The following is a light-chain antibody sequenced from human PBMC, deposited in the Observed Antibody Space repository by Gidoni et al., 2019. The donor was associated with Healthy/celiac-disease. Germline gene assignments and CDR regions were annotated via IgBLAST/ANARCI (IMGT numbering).Light chain of an antibody. V-gene: IGLV2-11*01. CDR2: DFS. Sequence: QSALTQPRSVSGSPGQSVTISCTGTSSDVGGYNNVSWYQQHPGKAPKLMIYDFSKRPSGVPDRFSGSKSGNTASLTISGLQAEDEADYYCCSYAGSYSRVFGGGTKLTVL. CDR1: SSDVGGYNN. CDR3: CSYAGSYSRV. J-gene: IGLJ2*01.